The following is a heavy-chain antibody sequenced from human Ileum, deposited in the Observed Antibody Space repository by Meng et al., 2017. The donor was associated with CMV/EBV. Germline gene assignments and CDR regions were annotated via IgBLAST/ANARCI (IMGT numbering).Heavy chain of an antibody. J-gene: IGHJ4*02. Sequence: QITLKESGPTVVKPTHTLTLTCTFSGFSLSSGGVGVGLIRQPPGKALEWLALISWDDDTHYSPSLKTRLTITKDTSKNQVVLTMTNMDPVDTATYYCAHNTPSRFDYWGQGTLVTVSS. CDR3: AHNTPSRFDY. CDR2: ISWDDDT. D-gene: IGHD5-18*01. V-gene: IGHV2-5*02. CDR1: GFSLSSGGVG.